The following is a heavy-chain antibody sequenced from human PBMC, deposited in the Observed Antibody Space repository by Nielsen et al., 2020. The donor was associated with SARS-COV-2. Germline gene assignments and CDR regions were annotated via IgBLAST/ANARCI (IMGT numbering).Heavy chain of an antibody. J-gene: IGHJ4*01. CDR3: RAVGAPRGSFFDS. Sequence: GESLKISCVASGFTFSDYAMSWVRQAPGKGLEWVSSISTNGGGTYYAESVKGRFTISRDNSKNTLYLQMDSLTAEDTAAYYCRAVGAPRGSFFDSWGHGTMVTVSS. CDR1: GFTFSDYA. D-gene: IGHD1-26*01. V-gene: IGHV3-23*01. CDR2: ISTNGGGT.